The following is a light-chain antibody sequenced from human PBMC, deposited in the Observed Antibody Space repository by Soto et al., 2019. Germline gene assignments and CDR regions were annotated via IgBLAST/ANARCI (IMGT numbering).Light chain of an antibody. CDR1: QNVGSN. J-gene: IGKJ1*01. Sequence: EIVMTQSPATLSVSPGERATLSCRASQNVGSNLAWYQQKPGQAPRLLIYAASNRATGIPTRFSGSGSGTEFTLSISSLQSEDFQLNYCRQFDQWPGTFGQRAKVEIK. CDR3: RQFDQWPGT. V-gene: IGKV3D-15*01. CDR2: AAS.